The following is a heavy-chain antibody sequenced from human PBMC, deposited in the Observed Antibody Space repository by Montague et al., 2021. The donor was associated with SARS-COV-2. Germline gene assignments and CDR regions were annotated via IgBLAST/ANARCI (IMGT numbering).Heavy chain of an antibody. Sequence: SETLSLTCTVSRDSVSSGSYYWIWIPQPPGKGLDWIAYIHNTGNTNYNPSLSVRVTISIDTSKNQFSLKLSSVTAADTAVYYCAMAGQPLIHEGYGWFDAWGQGTPVTVSS. CDR2: IHNTGNT. J-gene: IGHJ5*02. V-gene: IGHV4-61*01. CDR1: RDSVSSGSYY. CDR3: AMAGQPLIHEGYGWFDA. D-gene: IGHD6-13*01.